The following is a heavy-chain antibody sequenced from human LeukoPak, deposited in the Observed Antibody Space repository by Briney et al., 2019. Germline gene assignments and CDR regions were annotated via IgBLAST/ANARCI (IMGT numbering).Heavy chain of an antibody. J-gene: IGHJ4*02. V-gene: IGHV3-74*01. CDR2: INGDGSST. D-gene: IGHD2-15*01. Sequence: PGGSLRLSCAASGFTFSSYWMHWVRQAPGKGLVWVSRINGDGSSTSYPDSVKCRFTISRDNAKNTLYLQMNSLRAEDTAVYYCASIITYCYWGQGTLVTVSS. CDR3: ASIITYCY. CDR1: GFTFSSYW.